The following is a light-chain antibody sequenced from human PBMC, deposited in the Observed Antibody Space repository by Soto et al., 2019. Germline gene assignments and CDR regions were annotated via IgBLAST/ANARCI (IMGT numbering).Light chain of an antibody. J-gene: IGLJ2*01. V-gene: IGLV2-14*01. CDR2: DVS. Sequence: QSALTQPASVSGSPGQSITISCTGTSSDVGGYNHVAWYQQHPGKAPKLIIYDVSNRPAGGSNRLPGSTSGNSASLTISGIHAADEADYYCSSNTGSSTAPVVCGGGTKLTV. CDR3: SSNTGSSTAPVV. CDR1: SSDVGGYNH.